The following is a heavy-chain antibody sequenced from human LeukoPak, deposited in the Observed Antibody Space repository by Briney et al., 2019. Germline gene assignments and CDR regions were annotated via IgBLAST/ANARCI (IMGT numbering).Heavy chain of an antibody. Sequence: SETLSLTCTASGGSISSYYWSWIRQPPGKGLEWIGYIYYSGSSSYNPSLKSRVTISVDTSKNQFSLKLRSVTAADTAVYYCARYDILTGYYDFFDPWGQGTLVTVSS. D-gene: IGHD3-9*01. CDR2: IYYSGSS. J-gene: IGHJ5*02. CDR1: GGSISSYY. V-gene: IGHV4-59*01. CDR3: ARYDILTGYYDFFDP.